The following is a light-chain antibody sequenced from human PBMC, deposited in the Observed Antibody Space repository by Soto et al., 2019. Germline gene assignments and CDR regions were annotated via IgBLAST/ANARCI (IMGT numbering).Light chain of an antibody. CDR1: QSVSSN. Sequence: EIVMTQSPATLSVSPGERATLSCRASQSVSSNLAWYQQKPGQAPRLLIYDASTRATGIPARFSGSGSGTEFTLTISSLQSEDFAVYNCQQYNNWPRTFGQGTKVDIK. CDR2: DAS. J-gene: IGKJ1*01. V-gene: IGKV3-15*01. CDR3: QQYNNWPRT.